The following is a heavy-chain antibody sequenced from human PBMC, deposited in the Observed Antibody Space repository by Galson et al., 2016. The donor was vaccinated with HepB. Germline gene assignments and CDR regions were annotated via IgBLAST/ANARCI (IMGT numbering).Heavy chain of an antibody. V-gene: IGHV1-69*06. CDR1: GGTFSS. CDR2: ITPIFGTP. CDR3: AREAGLEGTAPLYYFDY. J-gene: IGHJ4*02. Sequence: SVKVSCKASGGTFSSSWVRQAPGQGLEWMGGITPIFGTPIYAPKFQGRVTIISDRSTGTASMELRSLKVDDTAGYYCAREAGLEGTAPLYYFDYWGQGTLVTVSS. D-gene: IGHD1/OR15-1a*01.